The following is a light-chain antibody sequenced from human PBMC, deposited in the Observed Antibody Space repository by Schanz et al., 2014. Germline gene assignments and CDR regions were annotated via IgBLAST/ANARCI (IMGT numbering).Light chain of an antibody. J-gene: IGLJ3*02. V-gene: IGLV2-18*02. CDR1: SGDVGSYNR. CDR3: SSFTTTDTWV. CDR2: EVS. Sequence: QSALTQPPSVSGSPGQSVTISCTGTSGDVGSYNRVSWYQQPPGTAPKLMIYEVSQRPSGVPDRFSGSKSGNTASLTVSGLQAEDEADYYCSSFTTTDTWVFGGGTKLTVL.